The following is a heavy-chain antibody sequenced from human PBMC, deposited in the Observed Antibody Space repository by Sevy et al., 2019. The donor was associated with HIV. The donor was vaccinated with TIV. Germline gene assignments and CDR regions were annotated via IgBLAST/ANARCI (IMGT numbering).Heavy chain of an antibody. CDR1: GYTFTSYG. V-gene: IGHV1-18*04. D-gene: IGHD3-9*01. Sequence: ASVKVSCKASGYTFTSYGISWVRQAPGQGLEWMGWISAYNGNTNYAQKLQGRVTMTTDTSTGTAYRELRSLRSEDTAVYYCARGPDILTGYYSHKYYYYYMDVWGKGTTVTVSS. J-gene: IGHJ6*03. CDR3: ARGPDILTGYYSHKYYYYYMDV. CDR2: ISAYNGNT.